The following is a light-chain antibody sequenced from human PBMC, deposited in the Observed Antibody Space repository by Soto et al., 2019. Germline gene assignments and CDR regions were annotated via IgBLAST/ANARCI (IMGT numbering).Light chain of an antibody. CDR2: SNH. Sequence: QLVLTQPPSASGTPGQRVTISCSGSSSNIGSNTVTWYQQLPGTAPKLLIYSNHQRPSGVPDRFSASKSGTSASLTISGLQSEDEADYYCAAWDDSLNGPGVFGGGTKL. CDR3: AAWDDSLNGPGV. J-gene: IGLJ3*02. V-gene: IGLV1-44*01. CDR1: SSNIGSNT.